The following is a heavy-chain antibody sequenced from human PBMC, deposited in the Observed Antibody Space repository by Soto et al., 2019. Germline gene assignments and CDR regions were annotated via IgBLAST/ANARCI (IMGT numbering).Heavy chain of an antibody. CDR3: AKAKIVATIFFDY. Sequence: GGSLRHSCAASEFTFSSYAMSWVRQAPGKGLEWVSAISGSGGSTYYADSVKGRFTISRDNSKNTLYLQMYSLRAEDTAVYYCAKAKIVATIFFDYWGQGTLVTVSS. CDR2: ISGSGGST. D-gene: IGHD5-12*01. V-gene: IGHV3-23*01. CDR1: EFTFSSYA. J-gene: IGHJ4*02.